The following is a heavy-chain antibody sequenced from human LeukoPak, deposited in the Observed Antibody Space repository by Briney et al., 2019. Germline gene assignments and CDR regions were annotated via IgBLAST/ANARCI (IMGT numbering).Heavy chain of an antibody. J-gene: IGHJ6*02. CDR3: ARAGVSTLAYYYGMDV. CDR1: GFSFSDYG. CDR2: IKQDGSEK. Sequence: GGSLRLSCAASGFSFSDYGMAWVRQAPGKGLEWVANIKQDGSEKYYVDSVKGRFTISRDNAKNSLYLQMNSLRAEDTAVYYCARAGVSTLAYYYGMDVWGQGTTVTVSS. V-gene: IGHV3-7*01. D-gene: IGHD4-4*01.